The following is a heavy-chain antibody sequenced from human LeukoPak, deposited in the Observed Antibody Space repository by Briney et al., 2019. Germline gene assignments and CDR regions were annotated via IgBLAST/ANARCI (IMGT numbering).Heavy chain of an antibody. J-gene: IGHJ5*02. V-gene: IGHV1-69*05. D-gene: IGHD3-10*01. Sequence: SVKVSCKASGYTFTGAYMHWVRQAPGQGLEWMGGIIPIFGTANYAQKFQGRVTITTDESTSTAYMELSSLRSEDTAVYYCARQIPGSGQGFDPWGQGTLVAVSS. CDR3: ARQIPGSGQGFDP. CDR2: IIPIFGTA. CDR1: GYTFTGAY.